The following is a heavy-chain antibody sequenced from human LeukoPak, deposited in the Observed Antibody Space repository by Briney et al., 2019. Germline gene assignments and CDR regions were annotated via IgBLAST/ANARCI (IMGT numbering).Heavy chain of an antibody. D-gene: IGHD2-15*01. CDR3: ARVGGRWFNDAFDI. Sequence: GGSLRLSCAASGFTFSSYEMNWVRQAPGKGLEWVSYISSSGSTIYYADSVKGRFTISRDNARNSLYLQMNSLRAEDTAVYYCARVGGRWFNDAFDIWGQGTMVTVSS. CDR1: GFTFSSYE. J-gene: IGHJ3*02. CDR2: ISSSGSTI. V-gene: IGHV3-48*03.